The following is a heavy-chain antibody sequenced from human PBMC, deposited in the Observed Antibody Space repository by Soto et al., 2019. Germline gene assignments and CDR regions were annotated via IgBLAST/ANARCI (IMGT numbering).Heavy chain of an antibody. Sequence: QVHLVQSGAEVKKPGASVKVSCKASGYTFTTYGITWVRQAPGQGLEWMGWISAYNANTNYAQKFQGRVAMTTDTSTRTAYMEPRSLRSDDTAVYYCARRAGTSHHFDYWGQGTQVTVSS. CDR2: ISAYNANT. CDR1: GYTFTTYG. V-gene: IGHV1-18*01. J-gene: IGHJ4*02. CDR3: ARRAGTSHHFDY. D-gene: IGHD1-7*01.